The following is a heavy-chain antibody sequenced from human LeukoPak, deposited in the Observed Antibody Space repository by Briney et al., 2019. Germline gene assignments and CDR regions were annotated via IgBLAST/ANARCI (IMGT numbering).Heavy chain of an antibody. D-gene: IGHD2-15*01. J-gene: IGHJ5*02. V-gene: IGHV3-33*06. CDR2: IWYDGSNK. Sequence: PGGSLRLSCAASGFTFSSYSFHWVRQAPGKGLEWVAVIWYDGSNKYYADSVKGRFTISRDSSKNTLYLQMNSLRAEDTAVYYCAKDGSGGGWKWFDPWGQGTLVTVSS. CDR1: GFTFSSYS. CDR3: AKDGSGGGWKWFDP.